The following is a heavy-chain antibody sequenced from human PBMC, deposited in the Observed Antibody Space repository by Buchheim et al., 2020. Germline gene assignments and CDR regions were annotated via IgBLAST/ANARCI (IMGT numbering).Heavy chain of an antibody. J-gene: IGHJ5*02. Sequence: QVQLQQWGAGLLKPSETLSLTCAVYGGSFSGYYWSWIRQPPGKGLEWIGEINHSGSTNYNPSLKSRVTISVDTSKNQFSLKLSSVTAADTAVYYCARGPYYDFWSGYLHNWFDPWGQGTL. CDR3: ARGPYYDFWSGYLHNWFDP. CDR1: GGSFSGYY. CDR2: INHSGST. V-gene: IGHV4-34*01. D-gene: IGHD3-3*01.